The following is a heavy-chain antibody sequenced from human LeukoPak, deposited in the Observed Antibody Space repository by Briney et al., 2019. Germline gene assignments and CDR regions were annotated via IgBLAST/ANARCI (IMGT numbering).Heavy chain of an antibody. V-gene: IGHV4-4*02. CDR3: ARGPPPDFDC. CDR2: IYHSGST. Sequence: SWTLSLTCAVSGGSISSSNWWSWVRQPPGKGLEWIGEIYHSGSTNYNPSLKSRVTISVDTSKNQFSLKLSSVTAADTAVYYCARGPPPDFDCWGQGTLVTVSS. CDR1: GGSISSSNW. J-gene: IGHJ4*02.